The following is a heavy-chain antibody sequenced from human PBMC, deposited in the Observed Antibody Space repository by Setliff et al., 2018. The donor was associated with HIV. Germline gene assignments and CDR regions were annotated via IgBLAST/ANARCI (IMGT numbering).Heavy chain of an antibody. J-gene: IGHJ3*02. CDR2: IDWDDDK. CDR3: ARIQGNSGLDAFDI. D-gene: IGHD1-26*01. V-gene: IGHV2-70*11. CDR1: GFSLSTSGMC. Sequence: GSGPTLVNPTQTLTVTYTFSGFSLSTSGMCVSWIRQPPGKALEWLARIDWDDDKYYSTSLKTRLTISKDTSKNQVVLTMTNMDPVDTATYYCARIQGNSGLDAFDIWGQGTMVTVSS.